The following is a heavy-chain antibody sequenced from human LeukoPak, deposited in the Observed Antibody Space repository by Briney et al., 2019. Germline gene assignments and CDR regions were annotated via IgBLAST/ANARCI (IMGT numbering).Heavy chain of an antibody. D-gene: IGHD2-21*01. CDR2: IRRKTDGETT. J-gene: IGHJ4*02. CDR3: VTDLVIKGYFDY. Sequence: GGSLRLSCAASGFTFSSYSMSWVRQVPGKGLEWVGRIRRKTDGETTDHAAPVKGRFTISRDDSKNTLYLQMNSLKTEDTAVYYCVTDLVIKGYFDYWGQGALVTVSS. CDR1: GFTFSSYS. V-gene: IGHV3-15*01.